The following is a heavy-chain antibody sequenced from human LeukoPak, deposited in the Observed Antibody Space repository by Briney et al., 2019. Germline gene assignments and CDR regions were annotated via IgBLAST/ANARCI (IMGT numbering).Heavy chain of an antibody. CDR3: ARDLGWDNITSFHF. CDR2: VYSGGST. V-gene: IGHV3-66*02. D-gene: IGHD1-26*01. Sequence: GGSLRLSCVASGFSTYSNYMSWVRQPPGKGLEWVSVVYSGGSTNHAESVRGRFIVSRDLSRNTIYLQMNDLRPEDTAVYYCARDLGWDNITSFHFWGQGVLVTVSS. J-gene: IGHJ4*02. CDR1: GFSTYSNY.